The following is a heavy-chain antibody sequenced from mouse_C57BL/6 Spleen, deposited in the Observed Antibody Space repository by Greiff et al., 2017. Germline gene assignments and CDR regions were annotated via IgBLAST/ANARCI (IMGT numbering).Heavy chain of an antibody. V-gene: IGHV1-54*01. J-gene: IGHJ2*01. D-gene: IGHD3-3*01. CDR2: LNPGSGGT. CDR3: ARKTGLYYFDY. CDR1: GYAFTNYL. Sequence: QVQLQQSGAELVRPGTSVKVSCKASGYAFTNYLIEWVKQRPGQGLEWIGVLNPGSGGTNYNEKFKGKATLTADKSSSTAYMQLSSLTSEDSAVYFCARKTGLYYFDYWGQGTTLTVSS.